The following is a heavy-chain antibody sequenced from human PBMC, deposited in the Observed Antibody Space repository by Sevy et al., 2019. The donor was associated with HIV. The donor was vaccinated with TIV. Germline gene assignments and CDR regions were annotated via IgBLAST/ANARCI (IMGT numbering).Heavy chain of an antibody. CDR1: GDSISSYF. V-gene: IGHV4-59*01. D-gene: IGHD1-1*01. J-gene: IGHJ4*02. CDR2: VYFTGNT. CDR3: ARDSTTRPRVLDY. Sequence: SETLSLTCSVSGDSISSYFWTWVRQSPGKGLEWIGNVYFTGNTDYSPSLKSRVTLSLDTSKSQFSLTLKFVTAADTAIYFCARDSTTRPRVLDYWGQGTLVTVSS.